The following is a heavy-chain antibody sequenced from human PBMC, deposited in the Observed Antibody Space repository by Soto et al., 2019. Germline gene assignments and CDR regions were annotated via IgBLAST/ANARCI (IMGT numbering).Heavy chain of an antibody. CDR3: ARAGGLGAVAVDY. J-gene: IGHJ4*02. Sequence: QLQLQESGSGLVKPSQTLSLTCAVSGGSISSGGYSWSWIRQPPGKGLEWIGYIYHSGSTYYNPYVKSRVTISVDTSQTQFSLKLSSVTAADTAVYYCARAGGLGAVAVDYWGQGTLVTVSS. V-gene: IGHV4-30-2*01. D-gene: IGHD6-19*01. CDR2: IYHSGST. CDR1: GGSISSGGYS.